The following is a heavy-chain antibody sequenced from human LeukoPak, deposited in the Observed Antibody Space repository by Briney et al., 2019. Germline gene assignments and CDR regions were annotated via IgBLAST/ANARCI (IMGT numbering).Heavy chain of an antibody. D-gene: IGHD2-15*01. CDR2: VNPDSGGT. V-gene: IGHV1-2*02. CDR1: GYTFTDYY. Sequence: ASVKVSCKASGYTFTDYYIHWVRQAPGRGLEWMGWVNPDSGGTNYAQKFQGRVTMTRDTSISTAYMELSRLRSDDTAMFYCAREGVAVDFWGQGTLVTVSS. J-gene: IGHJ4*02. CDR3: AREGVAVDF.